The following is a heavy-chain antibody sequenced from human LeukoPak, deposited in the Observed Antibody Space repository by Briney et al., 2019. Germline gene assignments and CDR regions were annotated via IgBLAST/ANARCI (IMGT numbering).Heavy chain of an antibody. Sequence: GALVKVSCKASGYTFTGYYMHWVRQAPGQGLEWMGRINPNSGGTNYAQKFQGRVTMTRDTSISTAYMELSRLRSDDTAVYYCARDSLGGYGMVRGVILYYYYYMDVWGKGTTVTVSS. CDR2: INPNSGGT. V-gene: IGHV1-2*06. J-gene: IGHJ6*03. D-gene: IGHD3-10*01. CDR1: GYTFTGYY. CDR3: ARDSLGGYGMVRGVILYYYYYMDV.